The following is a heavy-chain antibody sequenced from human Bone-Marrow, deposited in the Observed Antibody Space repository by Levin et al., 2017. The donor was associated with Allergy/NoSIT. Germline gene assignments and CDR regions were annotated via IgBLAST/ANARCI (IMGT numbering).Heavy chain of an antibody. J-gene: IGHJ4*02. D-gene: IGHD2-2*01. CDR2: IYYSGST. CDR3: ACPDCSSTSCYWLGSDY. CDR1: GGSISSSSYY. V-gene: IGHV4-39*01. Sequence: PSETLSLTCTVSGGSISSSSYYWGWIRQPPGTGLEWIGSIYYSGSTYYNPSLKSRVTISVDTSKNQFSLKLSSVTAADTAVYYCACPDCSSTSCYWLGSDYWGQGTLVTVSS.